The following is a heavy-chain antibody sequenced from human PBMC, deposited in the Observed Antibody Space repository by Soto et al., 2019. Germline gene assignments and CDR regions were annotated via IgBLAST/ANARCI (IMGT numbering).Heavy chain of an antibody. CDR1: GGTISSWY. D-gene: IGHD2-21*02. Sequence: SETLSLTCTVSGGTISSWYWSWIRQPPGKGFVWIGYIYYSGSTNCNPSLESRVTISVDTSKNHFSLKLISMASADTAIYFCARRAVAVSTIREDNWLDPWGQGTLVTVSS. CDR3: ARRAVAVSTIREDNWLDP. J-gene: IGHJ5*02. CDR2: IYYSGST. V-gene: IGHV4-59*01.